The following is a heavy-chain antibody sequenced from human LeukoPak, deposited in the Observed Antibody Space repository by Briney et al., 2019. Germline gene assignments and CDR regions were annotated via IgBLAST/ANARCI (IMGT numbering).Heavy chain of an antibody. CDR1: GYTFTSYG. V-gene: IGHV1-18*04. J-gene: IGHJ4*02. CDR3: ARDRRRYDILTGYHKSPHFDY. Sequence: ASVKVSCKASGYTFTSYGISWVRQAPGQGLEWMGWISAYNGNTNYAQKLQGRVTMTTDTSTSTAYMELRSLRSDDTAVYYCARDRRRYDILTGYHKSPHFDYWGQGTLVTVSS. CDR2: ISAYNGNT. D-gene: IGHD3-9*01.